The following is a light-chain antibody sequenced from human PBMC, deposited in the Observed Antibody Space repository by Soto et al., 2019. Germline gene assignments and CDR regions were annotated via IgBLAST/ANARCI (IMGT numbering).Light chain of an antibody. CDR1: QSVSNN. CDR2: GAS. V-gene: IGKV3-15*01. J-gene: IGKJ5*01. Sequence: EIVLTQSRCTLSLSPGERATLSCRDSQSVSNNYLAWYQQKPGQAPRLLIYGASTRATGIPARFSGSGSGTEFTLTISSLQSEDFALYHCQQYNNWPPITFGQGTRLEIK. CDR3: QQYNNWPPIT.